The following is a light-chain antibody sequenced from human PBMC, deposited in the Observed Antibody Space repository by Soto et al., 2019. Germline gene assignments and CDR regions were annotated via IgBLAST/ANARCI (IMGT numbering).Light chain of an antibody. CDR3: QQSYSTPRT. CDR1: QSISSY. Sequence: IQMTQSPSSLSASVGDRGTITCLASQSISSYLNWYQQKPGKAPKLLIYAASSLQSGVPSRFSGSGSGTDFTLTISSLQPEDFATYYCQQSYSTPRTFGPGTKVDIK. V-gene: IGKV1-39*01. J-gene: IGKJ3*01. CDR2: AAS.